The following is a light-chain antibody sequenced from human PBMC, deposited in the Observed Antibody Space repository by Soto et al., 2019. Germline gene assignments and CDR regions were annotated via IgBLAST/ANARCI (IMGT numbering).Light chain of an antibody. Sequence: QSVLTQPPSVSGAPGQRVTISCTGSSSNIGAGYDVHWYQQLPGTAPKVLIYDNNNWPSGVPDRFSGSKSGTSASLATTGLQAEDEADYYCHSYDVSLSGPVFGGGTKLTVL. CDR1: SSNIGAGYD. V-gene: IGLV1-40*01. CDR3: HSYDVSLSGPV. CDR2: DNN. J-gene: IGLJ2*01.